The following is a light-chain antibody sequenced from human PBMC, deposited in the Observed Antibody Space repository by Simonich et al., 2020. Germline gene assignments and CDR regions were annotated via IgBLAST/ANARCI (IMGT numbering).Light chain of an antibody. CDR2: GAP. CDR3: QQYNNWPPNT. Sequence: EIVMTQSPATLSVSPGERATLPCRASQSVSSNLAWYQQKPGQAPRLLIYGAPTRATGIPARFSGSGSGTEFTLTISSLQSEDFAVYYCQQYNNWPPNTFGQGTKLEIK. J-gene: IGKJ2*01. CDR1: QSVSSN. V-gene: IGKV3-15*01.